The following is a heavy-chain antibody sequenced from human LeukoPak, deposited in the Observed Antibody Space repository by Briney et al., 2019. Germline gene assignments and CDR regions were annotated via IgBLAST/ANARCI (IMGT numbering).Heavy chain of an antibody. Sequence: GRSLRLSCAASGFTFADYAMHWVRQAPGKGLEWVSGISWNSGTIGYADSVKGRFTISRDNAKNSLYLQMNSLRAEDTAVYYCASWVRSFAFDIWGQGTMVTVSS. D-gene: IGHD3-10*01. CDR1: GFTFADYA. CDR2: ISWNSGTI. CDR3: ASWVRSFAFDI. V-gene: IGHV3-9*01. J-gene: IGHJ3*02.